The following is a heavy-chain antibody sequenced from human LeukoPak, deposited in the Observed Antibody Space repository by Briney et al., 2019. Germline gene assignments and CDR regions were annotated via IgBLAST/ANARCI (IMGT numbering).Heavy chain of an antibody. CDR1: GGSISSYY. CDR3: ARLVKYYYDSSGSYYFDY. CDR2: IYYSGST. V-gene: IGHV4-59*08. D-gene: IGHD3-22*01. Sequence: SETLSLTCTVSGGSISSYYWSWIRQPPGKGLEWIGYIYYSGSTNYNPSLKSRVTISVDTSKNQFSLKLSSVTAADTAVYYCARLVKYYYDSSGSYYFDYWGQGTLVTVSS. J-gene: IGHJ4*02.